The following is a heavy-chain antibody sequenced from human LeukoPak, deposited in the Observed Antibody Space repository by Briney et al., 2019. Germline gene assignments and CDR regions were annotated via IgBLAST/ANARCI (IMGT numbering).Heavy chain of an antibody. Sequence: GGSLRLSCAASGFTFSSYSMNWVRQAPGKGLEWVSSISGSSSYIYYADSVKGRFTISRDNAKNSLYLQMNSLRAEDTAVYCCARDVGTDWNDGLDYWGQGTLVTVSS. CDR1: GFTFSSYS. J-gene: IGHJ4*02. CDR2: ISGSSSYI. V-gene: IGHV3-21*01. D-gene: IGHD1-1*01. CDR3: ARDVGTDWNDGLDY.